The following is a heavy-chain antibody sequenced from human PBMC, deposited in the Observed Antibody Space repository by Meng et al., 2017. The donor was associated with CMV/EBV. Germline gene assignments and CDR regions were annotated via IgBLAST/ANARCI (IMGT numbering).Heavy chain of an antibody. CDR1: GGTFSSYA. Sequence: QVQLVQSGAEVRKLGSSLKVSCKASGGTFSSYAISWVRQAPGQGLEWMGGIIPIFGTANYAQKFQGRVTITADESTSTAYMELSSLRSEDTAVYYCARVSSPLVLDPWGQGTLVTVSS. CDR2: IIPIFGTA. V-gene: IGHV1-69*12. D-gene: IGHD6-6*01. CDR3: ARVSSPLVLDP. J-gene: IGHJ5*02.